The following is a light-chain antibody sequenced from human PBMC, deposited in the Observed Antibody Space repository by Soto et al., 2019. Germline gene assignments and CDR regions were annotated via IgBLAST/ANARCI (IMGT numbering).Light chain of an antibody. CDR1: SSDVGYYDY. V-gene: IGLV2-8*01. J-gene: IGLJ1*01. Sequence: QSALTQPPSASGFPRQSVTISCTGTSSDVGYYDYVSWYQQHPGKAPKLVIYEVTKRPSGVPDRVSGSKSGNTASLTVSGLRAEDEADYYCSSYAGTNNFVFGSGTKLTVL. CDR2: EVT. CDR3: SSYAGTNNFV.